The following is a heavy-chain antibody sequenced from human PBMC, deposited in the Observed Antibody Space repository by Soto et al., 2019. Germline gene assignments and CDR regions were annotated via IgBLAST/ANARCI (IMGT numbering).Heavy chain of an antibody. J-gene: IGHJ4*02. Sequence: PGGSLRLSCAASGFTFSSYSMNWVRQAPGKGLEWVSSISSSSSYIYYADSVKGRFTISRDNSKNTLYLQMNSLRAEDTAVYYCAKGSVAGRHYFDYWGQGTPVTVSS. D-gene: IGHD6-19*01. V-gene: IGHV3-21*04. CDR1: GFTFSSYS. CDR2: ISSSSSYI. CDR3: AKGSVAGRHYFDY.